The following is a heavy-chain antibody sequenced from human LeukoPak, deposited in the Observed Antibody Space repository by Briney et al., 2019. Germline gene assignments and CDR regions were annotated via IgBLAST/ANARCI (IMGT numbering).Heavy chain of an antibody. J-gene: IGHJ5*02. D-gene: IGHD1/OR15-1a*01. CDR3: APGGGIPGTTLCFAP. CDR2: INHSGST. V-gene: IGHV4-34*01. CDR1: GGSFSGYY. Sequence: SETLSLTCAVYGGSFSGYYWSWIRQPPGKGLEWIGEINHSGSTNYNPSLKSRVTISVDTSKNQFSLKLSSVTAADTAVYYCAPGGGIPGTTLCFAPWGQGTLVTVSS.